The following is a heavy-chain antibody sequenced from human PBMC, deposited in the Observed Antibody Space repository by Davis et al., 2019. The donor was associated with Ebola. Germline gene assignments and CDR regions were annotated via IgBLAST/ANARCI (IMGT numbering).Heavy chain of an antibody. CDR1: GFTVSSHY. CDR2: IYSGGST. CDR3: ASNTWYYYGMDV. Sequence: GGSLRLSCAASGFTVSSHYMSCVCQAPGKGLEWVSVIYSGGSTYYADSVKGRFTISRDNSKNTLYLQMNSLRAEDTAVYYCASNTWYYYGMDVWGQGTTVTVSS. D-gene: IGHD3-16*01. J-gene: IGHJ6*02. V-gene: IGHV3-53*01.